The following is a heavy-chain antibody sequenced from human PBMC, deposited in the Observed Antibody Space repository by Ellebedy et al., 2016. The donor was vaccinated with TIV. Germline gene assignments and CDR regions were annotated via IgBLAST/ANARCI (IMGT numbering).Heavy chain of an antibody. CDR2: INHSGST. J-gene: IGHJ4*02. Sequence: SETLSLTXAVYGGSFSGYYWSWIRQPPGKGLEWIGEINHSGSTNYNPSLKSRVTISVDTSKSQFSLELRSVTAADTAVYYCARGQQLQRRFPYWGQGTLVTVSS. D-gene: IGHD1-1*01. CDR3: ARGQQLQRRFPY. CDR1: GGSFSGYY. V-gene: IGHV4-34*01.